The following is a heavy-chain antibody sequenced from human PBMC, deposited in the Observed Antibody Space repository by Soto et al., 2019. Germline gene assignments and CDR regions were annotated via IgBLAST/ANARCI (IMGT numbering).Heavy chain of an antibody. D-gene: IGHD3-3*01. V-gene: IGHV3-33*01. Sequence: GGSLRLSCAASGFTFSSYGMHWVRQAPGKGLEWVAVIWYDGSNKYYADSVKGRFTISRDNSKNTPYLQMNSLRAEDTAVYYCARDGSPYDFWSGYYRASDYYGMDVWGQGTTVTVSS. CDR2: IWYDGSNK. CDR1: GFTFSSYG. CDR3: ARDGSPYDFWSGYYRASDYYGMDV. J-gene: IGHJ6*02.